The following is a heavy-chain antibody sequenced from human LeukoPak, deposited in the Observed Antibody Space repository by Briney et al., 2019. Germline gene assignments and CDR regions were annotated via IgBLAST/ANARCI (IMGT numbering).Heavy chain of an antibody. CDR3: ARRKKSQVGAFDI. J-gene: IGHJ3*02. CDR2: INPNSGGT. CDR1: GYTFTGYY. V-gene: IGHV1-2*02. Sequence: ASVKVSCKASGYTFTGYYMHWVRQAPGQGLEWMGWINPNSGGTNYAQKFQGRVTMTRDTSISTAYMELSRLRSDGTAVYYCARRKKSQVGAFDIWGQGTMVTVSS. D-gene: IGHD1-14*01.